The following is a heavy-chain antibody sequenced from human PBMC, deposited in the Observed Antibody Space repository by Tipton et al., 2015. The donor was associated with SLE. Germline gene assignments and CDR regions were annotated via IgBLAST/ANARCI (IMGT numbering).Heavy chain of an antibody. CDR3: AARGNYYRFDY. CDR2: ISWNSGKL. D-gene: IGHD1-26*01. V-gene: IGHV3-53*05. J-gene: IGHJ4*02. CDR1: GFSSSSNY. Sequence: SLRLSCAASGFSSSSNYISWVRQAPGKGLEWVSVISWNSGKLYYADSVKGRFTISRDNAKNTLYLQMNSLRAEDTAVYYCAARGNYYRFDYWGQGTLVTVSS.